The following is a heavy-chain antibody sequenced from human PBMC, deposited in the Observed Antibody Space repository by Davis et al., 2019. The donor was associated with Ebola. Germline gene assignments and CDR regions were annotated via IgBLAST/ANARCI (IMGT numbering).Heavy chain of an antibody. D-gene: IGHD1-20*01. CDR1: GSTFSSYG. V-gene: IGHV3-30*18. J-gene: IGHJ4*02. CDR3: AKGNNWNSPFDY. Sequence: SLNISCAASGSTFSSYGMYWVRQAPGKRVEWVAVISYDGSNKYYANFVKGRFIISRNNSKNTLYLQMNSLRAEDTAVYYCAKGNNWNSPFDYWGQGTLVTVSS. CDR2: ISYDGSNK.